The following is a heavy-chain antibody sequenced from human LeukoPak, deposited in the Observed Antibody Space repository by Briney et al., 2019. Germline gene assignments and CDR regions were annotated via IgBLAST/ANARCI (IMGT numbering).Heavy chain of an antibody. CDR3: ARGAHSGSYYGSLDY. J-gene: IGHJ4*02. CDR1: GLTFSTYA. V-gene: IGHV3-23*01. Sequence: PGGSLRLSCAASGLTFSTYAMSWVRQAPGKGLEWVSDISGSGGSTYYADSVKGRFTISRDDSKNTLYLQMNSLRAEDTAVYYCARGAHSGSYYGSLDYWGQGTLVTVSS. D-gene: IGHD1-26*01. CDR2: ISGSGGST.